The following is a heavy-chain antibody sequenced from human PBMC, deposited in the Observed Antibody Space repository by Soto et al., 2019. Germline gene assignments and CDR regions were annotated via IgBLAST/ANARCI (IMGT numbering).Heavy chain of an antibody. CDR3: ARGPRDYYDSSGSLDY. V-gene: IGHV3-13*01. Sequence: VQLLESGGGLVQPGGSLRLSCAASGFTFSSYDMHWVRQATGKGLEWVSAIGTAGDTYYPGSVKGRFTISRENAKNSLYLQMNSLRAGDTAVYYCARGPRDYYDSSGSLDYWGQGTLVTVSS. D-gene: IGHD3-22*01. CDR2: IGTAGDT. J-gene: IGHJ4*02. CDR1: GFTFSSYD.